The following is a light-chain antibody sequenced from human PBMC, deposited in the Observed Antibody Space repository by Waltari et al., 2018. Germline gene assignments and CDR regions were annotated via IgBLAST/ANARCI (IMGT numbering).Light chain of an antibody. J-gene: IGKJ2*01. V-gene: IGKV1-6*01. CDR3: QQYYGIPQT. Sequence: AIQMTQSPSSLSASVGDRVTISCRASQGIRNELGWYQQKPGKAPKLLIYAASSLQSGAPSRFSGSGSGTDFTLTISSLQSEDVAVYFCQQYYGIPQTFGQGTKVEIK. CDR1: QGIRNE. CDR2: AAS.